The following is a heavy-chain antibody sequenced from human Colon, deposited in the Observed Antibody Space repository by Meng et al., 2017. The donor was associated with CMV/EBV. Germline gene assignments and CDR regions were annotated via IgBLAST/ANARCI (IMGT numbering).Heavy chain of an antibody. CDR2: ISSGSTI. J-gene: IGHJ3*02. CDR1: GFSFNNYA. Sequence: GESLKISCAASGFSFNNYAMNRVRQAPGKGLEWISYISSGSTIYYADSVKGRFTISRDNAKNSLYLQMNSLRAEDTAVYYCARDPVGGAWIDDAFDIWGQGTMVTVSS. CDR3: ARDPVGGAWIDDAFDI. V-gene: IGHV3-69-1*02. D-gene: IGHD3-16*01.